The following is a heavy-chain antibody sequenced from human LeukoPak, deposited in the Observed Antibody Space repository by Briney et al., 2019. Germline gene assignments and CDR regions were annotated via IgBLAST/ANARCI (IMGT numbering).Heavy chain of an antibody. CDR1: GSHFPMYW. Sequence: GASLEILWRGSGSHFPMYWSGWVRELPGKGLDRLRIIYPGDSDTRYSPSFQGRVTISADKSISTAYLQWSSLRASDTAMYYCARRYCSSTTCYRDAVDIWGQGTMVTVSS. D-gene: IGHD2-2*01. V-gene: IGHV5-51*01. CDR3: ARRYCSSTTCYRDAVDI. J-gene: IGHJ3*02. CDR2: IYPGDSDT.